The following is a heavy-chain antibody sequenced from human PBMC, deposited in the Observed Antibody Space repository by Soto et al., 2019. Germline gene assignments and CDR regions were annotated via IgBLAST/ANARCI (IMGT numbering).Heavy chain of an antibody. J-gene: IGHJ6*03. CDR1: GYTFTSYG. Sequence: ASVKVSCKASGYTFTSYGISWVRQAPGQGLEWMGWISAYNGNTNYAQKLQGRVTMTTDTSTSTAYMELRSLRSDDTAVYYCARVVVAASDIYYYYYMVAWGKGTTVTV. CDR2: ISAYNGNT. CDR3: ARVVVAASDIYYYYYMVA. D-gene: IGHD2-15*01. V-gene: IGHV1-18*01.